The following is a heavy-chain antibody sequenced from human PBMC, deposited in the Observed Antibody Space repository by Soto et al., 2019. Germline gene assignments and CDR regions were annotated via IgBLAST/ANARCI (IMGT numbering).Heavy chain of an antibody. CDR2: ISAYNGNT. J-gene: IGHJ6*02. Sequence: ASVKVSCKASDYTFTRYGITWVRQAPGQGLEWMGWISAYNGNTNYAQKFQGRVTMTRDTSTSTAYMELRSLRSDDTAVYYCARDGYCSSTSCYTQGGLYYYYGMDVWGPVTTVTVSS. D-gene: IGHD2-2*02. CDR3: ARDGYCSSTSCYTQGGLYYYYGMDV. V-gene: IGHV1-18*01. CDR1: DYTFTRYG.